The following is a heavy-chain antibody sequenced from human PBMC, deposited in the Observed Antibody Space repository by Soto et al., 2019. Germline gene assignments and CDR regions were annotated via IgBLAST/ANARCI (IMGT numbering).Heavy chain of an antibody. CDR1: GFTFSSYA. Sequence: GGSLRLSCSASGFTFSSYAMHWVRQAPGKGLEYVSAISSNGGSTYYADSVKGRFTISRDNSKNTLYLQMSSLRAEDTAVYYCVKDLYYDCWSGKSGMAAFDIWGQGTMVTVSS. CDR3: VKDLYYDCWSGKSGMAAFDI. V-gene: IGHV3-64D*06. J-gene: IGHJ3*02. D-gene: IGHD3-3*01. CDR2: ISSNGGST.